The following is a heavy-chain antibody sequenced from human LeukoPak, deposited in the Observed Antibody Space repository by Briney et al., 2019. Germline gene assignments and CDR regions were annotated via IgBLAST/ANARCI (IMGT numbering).Heavy chain of an antibody. CDR2: IKEDGSER. CDR1: AFIFSGHW. D-gene: IGHD7-27*01. Sequence: GGSLRLSCEGSAFIFSGHWMNWVRQTPGRGLEWVASIKEDGSERQYVDSVKGRFSISRDNTKGSLFLQLNSLRAEDTAVYYCAKDGGLWVSAHWGDSWGRGTLVTVSS. CDR3: AKDGGLWVSAHWGDS. J-gene: IGHJ4*02. V-gene: IGHV3-7*03.